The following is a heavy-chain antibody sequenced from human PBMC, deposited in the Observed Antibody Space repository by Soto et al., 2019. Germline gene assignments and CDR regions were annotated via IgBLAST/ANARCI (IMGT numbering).Heavy chain of an antibody. V-gene: IGHV4-39*01. D-gene: IGHD6-13*01. CDR3: ARLSLQQQLVLS. CDR2: IYYSGST. J-gene: IGHJ5*02. Sequence: QLQLQESGPGLVKPSETLSLTCTVSGGSISSSSYYWGWIRQPPGKGLEWIGSIYYSGSTYYNPSLKSRATISVDTSKNQFSLKLSSVTAADTAVYYCARLSLQQQLVLSWGQGTLVTVSS. CDR1: GGSISSSSYY.